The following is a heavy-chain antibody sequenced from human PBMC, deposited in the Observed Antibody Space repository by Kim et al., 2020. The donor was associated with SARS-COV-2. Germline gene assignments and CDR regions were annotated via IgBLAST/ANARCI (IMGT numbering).Heavy chain of an antibody. D-gene: IGHD3-3*01. CDR1: GYTFTGYY. V-gene: IGHV1-2*02. CDR3: ARDLLPITIFGVVINPDYGMDV. J-gene: IGHJ6*02. Sequence: ASVKVSCKASGYTFTGYYMHWVRQAPGQGLEWMGWINPNSGGTNYAQKFQGRVTMTRDTSISTAYMELSRLRSDDTAVYYCARDLLPITIFGVVINPDYGMDVWGQGTTVTVSS. CDR2: INPNSGGT.